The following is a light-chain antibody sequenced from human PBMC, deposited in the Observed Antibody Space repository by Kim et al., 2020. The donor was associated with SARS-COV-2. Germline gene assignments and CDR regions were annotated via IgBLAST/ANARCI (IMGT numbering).Light chain of an antibody. Sequence: GQAITISCAGTSSSVGGYNSVSWYQQHPGKTPKLMIYDVSKRPSGVSNRFSGSKSGNTASLTISGLQAEDEADYYCSSYTSSSLVVFGGGTQLTVL. CDR2: DVS. CDR1: SSSVGGYNS. V-gene: IGLV2-14*04. J-gene: IGLJ2*01. CDR3: SSYTSSSLVV.